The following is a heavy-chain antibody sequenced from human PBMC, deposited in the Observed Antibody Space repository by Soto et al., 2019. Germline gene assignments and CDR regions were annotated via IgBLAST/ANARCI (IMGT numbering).Heavy chain of an antibody. CDR2: INHSGST. CDR3: ARAGYYGSGSYYKSPWFDP. J-gene: IGHJ5*02. D-gene: IGHD3-10*01. V-gene: IGHV4-34*01. CDR1: GGSISSYY. Sequence: SSETLSLTCTVSGGSISSYYWSWIRQPPGKGLEWIGEINHSGSTNYNPSLKSRVTISVDTSKNQFSLKLSSVTAADTAVYYCARAGYYGSGSYYKSPWFDPWGQGTLVTVSS.